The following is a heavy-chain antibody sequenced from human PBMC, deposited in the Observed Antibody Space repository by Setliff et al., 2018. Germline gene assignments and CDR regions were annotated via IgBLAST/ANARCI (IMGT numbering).Heavy chain of an antibody. CDR3: VRTFNGSPADR. CDR2: IHTSGST. Sequence: PSETLSLTCTVSGGSFSGYYWSWIRQPPGKGLEWIGYIHTSGSTNYNPSLKSRVTISVDSSINQFSLKLNSVTAADTAVYYCVRTFNGSPADRWGQGTLVTVSS. CDR1: GGSFSGYY. D-gene: IGHD2-2*01. V-gene: IGHV4-4*08. J-gene: IGHJ5*02.